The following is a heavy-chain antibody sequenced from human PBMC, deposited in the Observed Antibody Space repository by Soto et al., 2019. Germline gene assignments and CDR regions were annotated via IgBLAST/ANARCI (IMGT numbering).Heavy chain of an antibody. CDR1: GYSFTSYW. V-gene: IGHV5-51*01. J-gene: IGHJ6*02. CDR2: IYPGDSDT. CDR3: ARLKGYCTNGVCHMGYYYYYYGMDV. Sequence: GESLKISCKGSGYSFTSYWIGWVRQMPGKGLEWMGIIYPGDSDTRYSPSFQGQVTISADKSISTAYLQWSSLKASDTAMYYCARLKGYCTNGVCHMGYYYYYYGMDVWGQETTVTVSS. D-gene: IGHD2-8*01.